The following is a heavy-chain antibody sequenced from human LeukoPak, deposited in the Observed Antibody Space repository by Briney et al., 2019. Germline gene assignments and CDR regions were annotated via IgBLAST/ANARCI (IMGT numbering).Heavy chain of an antibody. Sequence: PSETLSLTCAVYGGSFSGYYWSWIRQPAGKGLEWIGRIYTSGSTNYNPSLKSRVTISVDTSKNQFSLKLSSVTAADTAVYYCARDLVSATVAYFDYWGQGTLVTVSS. J-gene: IGHJ4*02. V-gene: IGHV4-4*07. CDR1: GGSFSGYY. CDR3: ARDLVSATVAYFDY. CDR2: IYTSGST. D-gene: IGHD4-23*01.